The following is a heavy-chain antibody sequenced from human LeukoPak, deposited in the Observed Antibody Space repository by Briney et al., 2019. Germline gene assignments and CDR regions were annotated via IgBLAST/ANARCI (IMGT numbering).Heavy chain of an antibody. CDR1: GGTFTHFV. J-gene: IGHJ3*02. Sequence: GASVKVSCKASGGTFTHFVISWLRQAPGQGLEWMGGIAPISGTPVYAQKFQDRVNITADTSTNTAYMELSSLRSEDTALYFCATDPPTGVRGLGAFDIWGQGTMVTVSS. CDR3: ATDPPTGVRGLGAFDI. D-gene: IGHD3-10*01. CDR2: IAPISGTP. V-gene: IGHV1-69*06.